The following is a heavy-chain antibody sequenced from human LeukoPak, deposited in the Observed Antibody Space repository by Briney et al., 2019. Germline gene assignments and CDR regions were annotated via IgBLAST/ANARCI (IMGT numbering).Heavy chain of an antibody. CDR1: GDSVSRKSAG. D-gene: IGHD3-10*01. CDR3: ARGGLVRGSIDSLIAFDF. V-gene: IGHV6-1*01. CDR2: IYYRSTWYS. J-gene: IGHJ3*01. Sequence: SQTLSLTCAISGDSVSRKSAGWNWIRQSPSRGLEWLGRIYYRSTWYSDFLTSRITISLDTYKNQFSLHLDPVTPEDTAVYYCARGGLVRGSIDSLIAFDFWGQGTVVTVSS.